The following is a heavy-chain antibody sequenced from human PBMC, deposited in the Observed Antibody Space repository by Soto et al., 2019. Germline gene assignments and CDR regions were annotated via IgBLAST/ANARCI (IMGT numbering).Heavy chain of an antibody. Sequence: ASVKVSCKASGYTFTGYYMHWVRQAPGQGLEWMGWINPNSGGTNYAQKFQGWVTMTRDTSISTAYMELSRLRSDDTAVYYCATGSSSGYPDYSGMNVWGQGTTVTVS. CDR2: INPNSGGT. CDR1: GYTFTGYY. D-gene: IGHD3-22*01. J-gene: IGHJ6*02. V-gene: IGHV1-2*04. CDR3: ATGSSSGYPDYSGMNV.